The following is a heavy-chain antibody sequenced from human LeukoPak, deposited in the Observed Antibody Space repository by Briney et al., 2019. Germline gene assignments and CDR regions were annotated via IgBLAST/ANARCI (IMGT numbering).Heavy chain of an antibody. J-gene: IGHJ4*02. Sequence: GGSLTLSCAASGFTFSTYAMSWVRQAPGKGLEWVSAISGGGDSTYYADSVKGRFTISRHNSKNTLYLQMNSQRAEDTAIYYCAKRDSSGWFYFDYWGEGTLVTVSS. CDR2: ISGGGDST. CDR1: GFTFSTYA. CDR3: AKRDSSGWFYFDY. D-gene: IGHD6-19*01. V-gene: IGHV3-23*01.